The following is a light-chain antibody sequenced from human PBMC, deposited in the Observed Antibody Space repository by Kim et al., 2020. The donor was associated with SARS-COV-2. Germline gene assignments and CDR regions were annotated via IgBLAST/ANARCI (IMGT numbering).Light chain of an antibody. CDR1: SGSIASSY. Sequence: GKTVAISFTRSSGSIASSYVQWYQQRPGSSPTTVIYENNQRPSGVPGRFSGSIDSSSNSASLTISGLKTDDEADYYCQSYDASNRVFGGGTQLTVL. J-gene: IGLJ3*02. V-gene: IGLV6-57*01. CDR2: ENN. CDR3: QSYDASNRV.